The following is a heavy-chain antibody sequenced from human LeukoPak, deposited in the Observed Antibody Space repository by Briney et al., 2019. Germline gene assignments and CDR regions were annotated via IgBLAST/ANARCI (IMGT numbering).Heavy chain of an antibody. Sequence: GGSLRLSCAASGFTVSNSYMSWVRQAPGKRLEWVSVIYSGGSTYYADSVKGRFTISRDNSKNTLYLQMNSLRAEDTAVYYCARDPGNWFDPWGQGTLVTVSS. CDR1: GFTVSNSY. CDR3: ARDPGNWFDP. CDR2: IYSGGST. J-gene: IGHJ5*02. V-gene: IGHV3-66*01.